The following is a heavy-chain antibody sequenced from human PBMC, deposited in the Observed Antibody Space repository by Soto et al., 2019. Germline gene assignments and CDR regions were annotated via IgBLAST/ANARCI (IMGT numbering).Heavy chain of an antibody. Sequence: GESLKISCKGSGYSFTSYWISWVRQMPGKGLEWMGRIDPSDSYTNYSPSFQGHVTISADKSISTAYLQWSSLKASDTAMYYCATPRGYCSSTSCSRDGWFDPWGQGTLVTVSS. CDR3: ATPRGYCSSTSCSRDGWFDP. D-gene: IGHD2-2*01. J-gene: IGHJ5*02. CDR2: IDPSDSYT. CDR1: GYSFTSYW. V-gene: IGHV5-10-1*01.